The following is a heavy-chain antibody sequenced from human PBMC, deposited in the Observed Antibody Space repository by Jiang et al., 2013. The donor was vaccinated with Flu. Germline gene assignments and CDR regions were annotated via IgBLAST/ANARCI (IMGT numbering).Heavy chain of an antibody. CDR3: ARRVTIFGVVGTFDY. CDR2: IYYSGST. Sequence: WIRQPPGKGLEWIGSIYYSGSTYYNPSLKSRVTISVDTSKNQFSLKLSSVSAADTAVYYCARRVTIFGVVGTFDYWGQGTLVTVSS. D-gene: IGHD3-3*01. J-gene: IGHJ4*02. V-gene: IGHV4-39*01.